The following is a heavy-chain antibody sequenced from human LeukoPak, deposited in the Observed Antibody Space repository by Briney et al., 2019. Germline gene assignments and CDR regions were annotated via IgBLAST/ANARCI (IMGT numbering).Heavy chain of an antibody. CDR2: MNPNSGNT. CDR1: GYTFTSYD. CDR3: ARAGYYDSSGYYRLTDAFDI. D-gene: IGHD3-22*01. V-gene: IGHV1-8*01. J-gene: IGHJ3*02. Sequence: ASVKVSCKASGYTFTSYDINWVRQATGQGLEWMGWMNPNSGNTGYAQKFQGRVTMTRNTSISTAYMELSSLRSEDTAVYYCARAGYYDSSGYYRLTDAFDIWGQGTMVTVSS.